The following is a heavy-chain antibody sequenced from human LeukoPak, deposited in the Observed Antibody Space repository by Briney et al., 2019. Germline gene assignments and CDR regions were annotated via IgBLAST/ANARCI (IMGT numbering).Heavy chain of an antibody. CDR3: ARVVPLRYSSGSGVRWFDP. D-gene: IGHD6-19*01. Sequence: PSETLSLTCTVSGGSISSSSYYWGWIRQPPGKGLEWIGSIYYSGSTYYNPSLKSRVTISVDTSKNQFSLKLSSVTAADTAVYYCARVVPLRYSSGSGVRWFDPWGQGTLVTVSS. J-gene: IGHJ5*02. V-gene: IGHV4-39*07. CDR1: GGSISSSSYY. CDR2: IYYSGST.